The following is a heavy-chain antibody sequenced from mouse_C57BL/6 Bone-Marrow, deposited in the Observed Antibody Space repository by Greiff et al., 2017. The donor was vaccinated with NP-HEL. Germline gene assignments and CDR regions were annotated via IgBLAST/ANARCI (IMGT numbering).Heavy chain of an antibody. V-gene: IGHV5-12*01. J-gene: IGHJ4*01. CDR2: ISNGGGST. Sequence: EVHLVESGGGLVQPGGSLTLSCAASGFTFSDYSMYWVRQTPEKRLEWVAYISNGGGSTYYPATVKGRFTISRDTAKNTLYLQMGRLKSEDTAMYSCARKRTSMDYWGQGTSVTVSS. CDR3: ARKRTSMDY. CDR1: GFTFSDYS.